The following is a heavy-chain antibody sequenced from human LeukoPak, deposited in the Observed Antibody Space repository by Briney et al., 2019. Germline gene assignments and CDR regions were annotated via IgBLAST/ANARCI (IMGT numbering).Heavy chain of an antibody. CDR2: IGHDGIVK. D-gene: IGHD6-13*01. Sequence: PGGSLRLSCAASGFTFSSFAMVWVRQAPGKGLEWVSVIGHDGIVKHYTDSVKGRFIISRDNSKNTLYLQMNSLRADDTAVYYCAGIAAAGSDAFDIWGQGTMATVSS. V-gene: IGHV3-23*01. CDR3: AGIAAAGSDAFDI. J-gene: IGHJ3*02. CDR1: GFTFSSFA.